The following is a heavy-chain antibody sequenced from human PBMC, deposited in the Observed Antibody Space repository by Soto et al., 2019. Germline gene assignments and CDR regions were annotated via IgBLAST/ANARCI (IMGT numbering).Heavy chain of an antibody. V-gene: IGHV4-34*01. CDR3: ARGQPGRYYYDSSGYTPFDY. J-gene: IGHJ4*02. CDR1: GGSFSGYY. Sequence: SETLSLTCAVYGGSFSGYYWSWIRQPPGKGLEWIGEINHSGSTNYNPSLKSRVTISVDTSKNQFSLKLSSVTAADTAVYYCARGQPGRYYYDSSGYTPFDYWGQGTLVTVSS. D-gene: IGHD3-22*01. CDR2: INHSGST.